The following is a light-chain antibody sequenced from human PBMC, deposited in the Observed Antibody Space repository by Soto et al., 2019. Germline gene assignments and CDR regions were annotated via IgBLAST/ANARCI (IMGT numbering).Light chain of an antibody. J-gene: IGLJ2*01. CDR2: RNN. Sequence: QSVLTQPPSASGTPGQRVTISCSGSSSNIGSNYVYWYQQLPGTAPKLLIYRNNQRPSGVPDRFSGSKSGTSASLAISGLRSEHEADYYCAAWDDSLSGLFGGGTKVTVL. CDR1: SSNIGSNY. CDR3: AAWDDSLSGL. V-gene: IGLV1-47*01.